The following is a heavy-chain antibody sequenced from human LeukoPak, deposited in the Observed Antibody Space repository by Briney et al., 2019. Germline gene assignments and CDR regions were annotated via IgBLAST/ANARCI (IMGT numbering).Heavy chain of an antibody. CDR3: ARKIVVVVAAVNWFDP. V-gene: IGHV4-61*02. CDR1: GGSISSGSYY. D-gene: IGHD2-15*01. Sequence: SETLSLTCTVSGGSISSGSYYWSWIRQPAGKGLEWIGRIYTSGSTNYNPSLKSRVTISVDTSKNQFSLKLSSVTAADTAVYYCARKIVVVVAAVNWFDPWGQGTLVTVSS. CDR2: IYTSGST. J-gene: IGHJ5*02.